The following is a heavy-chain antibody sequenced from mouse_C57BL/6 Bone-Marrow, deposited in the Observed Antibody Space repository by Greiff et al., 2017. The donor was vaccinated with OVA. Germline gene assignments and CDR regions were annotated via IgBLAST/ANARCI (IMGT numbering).Heavy chain of an antibody. D-gene: IGHD1-1*01. CDR2: ISSGGSYT. V-gene: IGHV5-6*02. CDR1: GFTFSSYG. CDR3: ARYPPYYDGSSYVGWYAMDY. Sequence: DVKLVESGGDLVKPGGSLKLSCAASGFTFSSYGMSWVRQTPDKRLEWVATISSGGSYTYYPDSVKGRFTISRDNAKNTLYLQMSSLKSEDTAMYYCARYPPYYDGSSYVGWYAMDYWGQGTSVTVSS. J-gene: IGHJ4*01.